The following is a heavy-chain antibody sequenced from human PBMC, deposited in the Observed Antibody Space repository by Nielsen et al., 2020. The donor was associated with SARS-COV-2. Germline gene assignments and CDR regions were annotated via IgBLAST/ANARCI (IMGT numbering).Heavy chain of an antibody. CDR3: AKGRSGYDSGSIDY. CDR2: ISYDGSNK. D-gene: IGHD5-12*01. Sequence: GESLKISCAASGFTFSSYGMHWVRQAPGKGLEWVAVISYDGSNKYYAGSVKGRFTISRDNSKNTLYLQMNSLRTEDTAVYYCAKGRSGYDSGSIDYWGQGTLVTVSS. J-gene: IGHJ4*02. V-gene: IGHV3-30*18. CDR1: GFTFSSYG.